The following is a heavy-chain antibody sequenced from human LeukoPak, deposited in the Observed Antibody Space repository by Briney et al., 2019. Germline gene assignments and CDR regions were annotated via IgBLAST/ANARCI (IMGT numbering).Heavy chain of an antibody. D-gene: IGHD5-12*01. CDR2: ISAYNGNT. Sequence: ASVKVSCKASGYSFTGYGINWVRQAPGQGLEWMGWISAYNGNTNYAQKVQGRVTVTTDTSTSTAHMELRSLRSDDTAVYYCARVTEIVATSHYYGMDVWGKGTTVTVSS. CDR1: GYSFTGYG. J-gene: IGHJ6*04. V-gene: IGHV1-18*04. CDR3: ARVTEIVATSHYYGMDV.